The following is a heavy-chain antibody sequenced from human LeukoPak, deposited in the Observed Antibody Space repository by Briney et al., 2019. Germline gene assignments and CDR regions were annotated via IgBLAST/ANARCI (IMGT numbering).Heavy chain of an antibody. CDR2: IYYSGST. Sequence: SETLSLTCTVSGGSISSSSYYWGWIRQPPGKGLEWLGRIYYSGSTYYNPSLKSRVTISVDTSKNQFSLKLSSVTAADTAVYYCAKTWDYYGSGSYPYYYGMDVWGQGTTVTVSS. CDR3: AKTWDYYGSGSYPYYYGMDV. D-gene: IGHD3-10*01. J-gene: IGHJ6*02. V-gene: IGHV4-39*01. CDR1: GGSISSSSYY.